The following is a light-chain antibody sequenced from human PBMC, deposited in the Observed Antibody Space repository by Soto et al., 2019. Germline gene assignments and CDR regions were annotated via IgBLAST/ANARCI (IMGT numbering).Light chain of an antibody. CDR3: QQLNSYPLT. V-gene: IGKV1-9*01. CDR1: QGISSY. CDR2: AAS. Sequence: IQLTQSPSFLSASVGDRVTITCRASQGISSYLAWYQQKPGKAPKLLIYAASTLQSGVPSRFSGSGSGTEFTLTISSLQPEDFATYYCQQLNSYPLTSGGGTKVDIK. J-gene: IGKJ4*01.